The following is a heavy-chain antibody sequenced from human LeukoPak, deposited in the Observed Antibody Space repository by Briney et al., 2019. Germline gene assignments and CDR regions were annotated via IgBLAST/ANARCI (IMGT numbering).Heavy chain of an antibody. J-gene: IGHJ4*02. D-gene: IGHD6-13*01. CDR1: GFTFSSYA. CDR2: ISGSGAST. CDR3: AKGEAGDY. V-gene: IGHV3-23*01. Sequence: GGSLRLSCAASGFTFSSYAMSWVRQAAGKGLEWVPAISGSGASTYYADFLKGRFTISRENSKNTLILQMNTLRAEDTAVYYCAKGEAGDYWGQGTLVTVSS.